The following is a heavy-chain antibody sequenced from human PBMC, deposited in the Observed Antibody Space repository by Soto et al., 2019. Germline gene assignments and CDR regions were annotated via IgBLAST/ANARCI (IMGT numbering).Heavy chain of an antibody. V-gene: IGHV1-2*04. CDR2: INPNSGGT. Sequence: GASVKVSCKASGYTFTGYYMHWVRQAPGQGLEWMGWINPNSGGTNYAQKFQGWATMTRDTSISTAYMELSRLRSDDTAVYYCARVEGYCTNGVCYTGYYGMDVWGQGTTVTVSS. D-gene: IGHD2-8*01. CDR1: GYTFTGYY. J-gene: IGHJ6*02. CDR3: ARVEGYCTNGVCYTGYYGMDV.